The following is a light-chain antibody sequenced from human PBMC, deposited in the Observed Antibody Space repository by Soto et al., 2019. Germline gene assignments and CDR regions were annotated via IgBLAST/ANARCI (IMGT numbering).Light chain of an antibody. CDR2: AGS. CDR3: QQYGGSPLGT. CDR1: QTVSSDY. V-gene: IGKV3-20*01. J-gene: IGKJ4*01. Sequence: EIVLTQSPGTLSLYPGERATLSCRASQTVSSDYVAWYQQKPGQAPRLLIYAGSRRATGIPDRFRGSGSETDFTLISRRLEPEDVAMYYCQQYGGSPLGTFRSGPKVEL.